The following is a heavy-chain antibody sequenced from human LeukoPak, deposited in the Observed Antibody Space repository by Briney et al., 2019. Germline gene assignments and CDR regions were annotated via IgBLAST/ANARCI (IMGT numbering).Heavy chain of an antibody. V-gene: IGHV4-59*01. CDR3: ARGAPYQLLSFDY. J-gene: IGHJ4*02. CDR1: GGSISSYY. CDR2: IYYSGST. D-gene: IGHD2-2*01. Sequence: SETLSLTCTVSGGSISSYYWSWIRQPPEKGLEWIGYIYYSGSTNYNPSLKSRVTISVDTSKNQFSLKLSSVTAADTAVYYCARGAPYQLLSFDYWGQGTLVTVSS.